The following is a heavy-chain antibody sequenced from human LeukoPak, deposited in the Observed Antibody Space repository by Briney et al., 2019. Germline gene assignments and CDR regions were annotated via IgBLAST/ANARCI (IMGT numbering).Heavy chain of an antibody. V-gene: IGHV6-1*01. CDR1: GDSVSSNSAA. CDR3: ARMPYSSGWYYYYGMDV. Sequence: SQTLSLTCAISGDSVSSNSAAWNWIRQSPSRGLEWLGRTYYRSKWYNDYAVSVKSRITINPDTSKNQFSLQLNSVTPEGTAVYYCARMPYSSGWYYYYGMDVWGQGTTVTVSS. D-gene: IGHD6-19*01. J-gene: IGHJ6*02. CDR2: TYYRSKWYN.